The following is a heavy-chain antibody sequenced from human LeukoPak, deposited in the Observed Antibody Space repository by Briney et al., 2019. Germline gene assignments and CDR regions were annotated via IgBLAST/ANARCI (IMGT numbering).Heavy chain of an antibody. CDR1: GFTCGDYS. D-gene: IGHD3-3*01. CDR2: ITSTRNTI. J-gene: IGHJ6*03. Sequence: GGSLRLSCSASGFTCGDYSMNWVRQAPGKGLEWLSYITSTRNTIYYADSVRGRFTISRDNAHNSLYLQMRRLRVDDTAVYYCVRGNWIGLRRNYFMDVWGRGTTVTVSS. CDR3: VRGNWIGLRRNYFMDV. V-gene: IGHV3-48*01.